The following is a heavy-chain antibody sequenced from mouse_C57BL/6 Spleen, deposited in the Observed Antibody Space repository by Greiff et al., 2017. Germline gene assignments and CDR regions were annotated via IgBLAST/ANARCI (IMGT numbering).Heavy chain of an antibody. CDR3: ARGPLTTVVAGDY. CDR2: IDPSDSET. Sequence: QVQLKQPGAELVRPGSSVKLSCKASGYTFTSYWMHWVKQRPIQGLEWIGNIDPSDSETHYNQKFKDKATLTVDKSSSTAYMQLSSLTSEDSAVYYCARGPLTTVVAGDYWGQGTTLTVSS. V-gene: IGHV1-52*01. CDR1: GYTFTSYW. J-gene: IGHJ2*01. D-gene: IGHD1-1*01.